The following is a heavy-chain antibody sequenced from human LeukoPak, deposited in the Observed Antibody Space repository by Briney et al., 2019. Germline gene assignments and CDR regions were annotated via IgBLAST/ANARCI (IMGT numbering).Heavy chain of an antibody. D-gene: IGHD3-22*01. Sequence: GGSLRLSCAASGFTFSTYAMSWVRQAPGKGLECVSAISGTGGSRHSADSVKGRFTISRDNSKNTLYLQMNSLRAEDTAVYHCAAYSSGYYIGALEIWGQGTMVTISS. CDR3: AAYSSGYYIGALEI. CDR1: GFTFSTYA. CDR2: ISGTGGSR. J-gene: IGHJ3*02. V-gene: IGHV3-23*01.